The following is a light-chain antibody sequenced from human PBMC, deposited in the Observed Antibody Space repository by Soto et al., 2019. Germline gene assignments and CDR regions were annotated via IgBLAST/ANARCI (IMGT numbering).Light chain of an antibody. CDR3: QQYNNWPWT. V-gene: IGKV1-5*01. CDR1: QSISSW. J-gene: IGKJ1*01. CDR2: DAS. Sequence: DIQMTQSPSTLSASVGYRVAITGRASQSISSWLAWYQQKPGKAPKLLIYDASSLESGVPSRFSGSGSGTEFTLTISSLQSEDFAVYYCQQYNNWPWTFGQGTKVDI.